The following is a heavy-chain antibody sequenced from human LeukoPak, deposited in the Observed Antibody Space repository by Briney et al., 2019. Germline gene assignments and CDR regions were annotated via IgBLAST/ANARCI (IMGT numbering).Heavy chain of an antibody. CDR2: IGSSGSII. CDR3: ARWGIYGDSRNWYFDI. V-gene: IGHV3-11*01. Sequence: PVRSLRLSCAASGVSFSDYFISWIRQAPRKSLGWVSSIGSSGSIIYYADSVKGRISISRDNAKNSVYLQMNSLRAEDTAVYYCARWGIYGDSRNWYFDIWGRGTLVTVS. CDR1: GVSFSDYF. J-gene: IGHJ2*01. D-gene: IGHD4-17*01.